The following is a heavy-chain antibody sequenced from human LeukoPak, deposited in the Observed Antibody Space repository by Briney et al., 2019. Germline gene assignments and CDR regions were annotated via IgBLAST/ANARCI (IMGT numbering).Heavy chain of an antibody. CDR3: ASSYSSSWYADY. CDR2: IIPIFGTA. V-gene: IGHV1-69*13. J-gene: IGHJ4*02. Sequence: ASVTVSCKASGGTFSSYAIIRVRQAPGQGLEWMGGIIPIFGTANYAQKFQGRVTITADESTSTAYMELSSLRSEHTAVYYCASSYSSSWYADYWGKGTLVTVSS. CDR1: GGTFSSYA. D-gene: IGHD6-13*01.